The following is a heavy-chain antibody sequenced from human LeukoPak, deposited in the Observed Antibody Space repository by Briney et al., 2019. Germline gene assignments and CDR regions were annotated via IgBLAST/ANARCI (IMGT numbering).Heavy chain of an antibody. CDR1: GGSISSSSYY. CDR3: ARLPDWTGYYGGLDY. J-gene: IGHJ4*02. D-gene: IGHD3/OR15-3a*01. Sequence: PSETLSLTCTVSGGSISSSSYYWGWIRQPPGKGLEWIGSIFYSGSTYYNPSLKSRVTISVDTSKNQFSLKLSSVTAADTAVYYCARLPDWTGYYGGLDYWGQGTLVTVSS. CDR2: IFYSGST. V-gene: IGHV4-39*07.